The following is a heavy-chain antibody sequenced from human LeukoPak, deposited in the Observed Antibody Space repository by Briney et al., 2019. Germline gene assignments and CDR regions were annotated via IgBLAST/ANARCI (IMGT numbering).Heavy chain of an antibody. CDR2: ISYDGSNK. Sequence: GGSLRLSCAASEFTFSNYGMHWVRQAPGKGLEWVAVISYDGSNKYYADSVKGRFTISRDNSKSTLYLQMNSLRAEDTAVYYCARVRPHIVVMTAPGNMDVWGQGTTVTVSS. D-gene: IGHD2-21*02. CDR3: ARVRPHIVVMTAPGNMDV. V-gene: IGHV3-30*03. CDR1: EFTFSNYG. J-gene: IGHJ6*02.